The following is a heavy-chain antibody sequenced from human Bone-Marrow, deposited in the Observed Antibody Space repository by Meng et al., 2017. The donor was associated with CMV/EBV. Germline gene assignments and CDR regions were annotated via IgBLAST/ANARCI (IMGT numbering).Heavy chain of an antibody. Sequence: SVKVSCKVSGDTFSMYGISWVRQAPGQGLEWMGGIIPIFGTANYAQKFQGRVTITTDESTSTAYMELSSLRSEDTAVYYCARRITMVRGVIIPNYYGMDVWGQGTTVTVSS. V-gene: IGHV1-69*05. CDR2: IIPIFGTA. CDR1: GDTFSMYG. CDR3: ARRITMVRGVIIPNYYGMDV. J-gene: IGHJ6*02. D-gene: IGHD3-10*01.